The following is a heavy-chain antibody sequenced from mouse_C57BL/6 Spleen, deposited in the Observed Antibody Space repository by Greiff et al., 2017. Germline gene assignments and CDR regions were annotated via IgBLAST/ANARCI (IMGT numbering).Heavy chain of an antibody. J-gene: IGHJ4*01. Sequence: QVQLQQSGAELARPGASVKLSCKASGYTSTSSGISWVKQITGQGLEWIGEIYPRSGNTYYNEKFKGKATLTAYKSSSTAYMELRSLTSEDSAVYFCARYRLTTVVAPYAMDYWGQGTSVTVSS. D-gene: IGHD1-1*01. V-gene: IGHV1-81*01. CDR1: GYTSTSSG. CDR3: ARYRLTTVVAPYAMDY. CDR2: IYPRSGNT.